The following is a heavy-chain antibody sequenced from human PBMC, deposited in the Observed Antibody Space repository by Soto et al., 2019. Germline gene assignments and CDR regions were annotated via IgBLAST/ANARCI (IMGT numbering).Heavy chain of an antibody. D-gene: IGHD3-16*01. CDR2: ISSSSSYI. CDR3: ERERALGGMDV. J-gene: IGHJ6*02. CDR1: GFTFSSYS. Sequence: GGSLRLSCAASGFTFSSYSMNWVRQAPGKGLEWVSSISSSSSYIYYADSVKGRFTISRDNAKNSLYLQMNSLRAEDTAVYYCERERALGGMDVWGQGTTVTVSS. V-gene: IGHV3-21*01.